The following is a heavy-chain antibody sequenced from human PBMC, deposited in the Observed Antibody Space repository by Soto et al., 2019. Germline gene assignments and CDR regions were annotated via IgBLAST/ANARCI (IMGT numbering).Heavy chain of an antibody. Sequence: EVQLVESGGGLVQPGGSLRLSCAASGFTFSSYWMHWVRQAPGKGLVWVSRINYDGSTTSYADSVKGRFTISRDNARNTLYLQMTGLRAEDRAVYYCERAGPGWYWFDPWGQGTLVTVSS. J-gene: IGHJ5*02. D-gene: IGHD6-19*01. CDR3: ERAGPGWYWFDP. V-gene: IGHV3-74*01. CDR2: INYDGSTT. CDR1: GFTFSSYW.